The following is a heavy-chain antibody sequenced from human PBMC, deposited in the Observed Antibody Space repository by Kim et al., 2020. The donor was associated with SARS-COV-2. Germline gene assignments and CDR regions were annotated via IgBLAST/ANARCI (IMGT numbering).Heavy chain of an antibody. V-gene: IGHV3-11*05. CDR3: ARVGYDYVWGSYRDYYYYYGMDV. CDR2: ISSSSRYT. Sequence: GSLRLSCAASGFTFSDYYMSWIRQAPGKGLEWVSYISSSSRYTNYADSVKGRFTISRDNAKNSLYLQMNSLRAEDTAVYYCARVGYDYVWGSYRDYYYYYGMDVWGQGTTVTVSS. J-gene: IGHJ6*02. D-gene: IGHD3-16*02. CDR1: GFTFSDYY.